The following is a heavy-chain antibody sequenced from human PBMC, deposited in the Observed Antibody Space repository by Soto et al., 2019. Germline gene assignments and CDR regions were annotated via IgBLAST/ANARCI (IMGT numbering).Heavy chain of an antibody. J-gene: IGHJ4*02. Sequence: EVQLLESGGGLVQPGGSLRLSCAASGFTFGNYAFSWVRQAPGKGLEWASVISGGGDATYYPDSVKGRFTTSRDNSKNTVYSQMNSLRAEDTAVYYCAKELLGYVSLPALYYFDYWGEGTLDIVSS. CDR1: GFTFGNYA. D-gene: IGHD7-27*01. V-gene: IGHV3-23*01. CDR2: ISGGGDAT. CDR3: AKELLGYVSLPALYYFDY.